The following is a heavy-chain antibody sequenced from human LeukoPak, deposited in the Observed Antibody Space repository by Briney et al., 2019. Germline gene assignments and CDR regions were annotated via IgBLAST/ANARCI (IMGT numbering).Heavy chain of an antibody. CDR1: GFTFSSYS. J-gene: IGHJ6*03. CDR3: ARDWQQLVIYYYYDMDV. CDR2: ISSSSSYI. D-gene: IGHD6-13*01. Sequence: KPGGSLRLSCAASGFTFSSYSMNWVRQAPGKGLEWVSSISSSSSYIYYADSVKGRFTISRDNSKNTLYLQMNSLRAEDTAVYYCARDWQQLVIYYYYDMDVWGKGTTVTVSS. V-gene: IGHV3-21*01.